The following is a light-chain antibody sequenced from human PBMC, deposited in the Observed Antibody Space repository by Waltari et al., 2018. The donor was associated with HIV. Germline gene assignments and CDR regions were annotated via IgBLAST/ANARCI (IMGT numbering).Light chain of an antibody. V-gene: IGKV1-39*01. Sequence: IQMTQSPSFLAASVGDRVTITCRASQNIKLYLNWYQQKPGEAPRLLIYTASSLQSGFPSRFIGSASGTNFTLTISSLHPEDYATYYCQQAYSGPFVFGPGTKVEVK. CDR2: TAS. CDR1: QNIKLY. CDR3: QQAYSGPFV. J-gene: IGKJ3*01.